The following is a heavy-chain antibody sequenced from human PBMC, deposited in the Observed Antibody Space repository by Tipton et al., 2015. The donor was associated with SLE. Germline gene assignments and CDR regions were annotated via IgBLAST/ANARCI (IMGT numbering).Heavy chain of an antibody. CDR3: ARGYYDSSGYYYVRYFDL. J-gene: IGHJ2*01. D-gene: IGHD3-22*01. Sequence: TLSLTCAVYGGSFSGYYWSWIRQPAGKGLEWIGYIYTSGSTNYNPSLKSRVTISVDTSKNQFSLKLSSVTAADTAVYYCARGYYDSSGYYYVRYFDLWGRGTLVTVSS. CDR1: GGSFSGYY. V-gene: IGHV4-4*09. CDR2: IYTSGST.